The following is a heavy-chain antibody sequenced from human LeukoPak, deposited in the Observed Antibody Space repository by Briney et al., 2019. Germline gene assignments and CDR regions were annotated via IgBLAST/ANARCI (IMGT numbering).Heavy chain of an antibody. J-gene: IGHJ5*02. D-gene: IGHD3-3*01. CDR2: IYYSGST. CDR3: ARHSVTIFGVVIAHNWFDP. CDR1: GGSISSGSYY. Sequence: PSETLSLTCTVSGGSISSGSYYWGWIRQPPGKGLEWIGRIYYSGSTYYNPSLKSRVTISVDTSKNQFSLKLSSVTAADTAVYYCARHSVTIFGVVIAHNWFDPWGQGSLVTVSS. V-gene: IGHV4-39*01.